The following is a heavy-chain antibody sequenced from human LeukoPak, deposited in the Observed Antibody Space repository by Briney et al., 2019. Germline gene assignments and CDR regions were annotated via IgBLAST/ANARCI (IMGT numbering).Heavy chain of an antibody. CDR3: ARVGTQGYFDY. V-gene: IGHV3-48*03. D-gene: IGHD1-1*01. Sequence: EPGGSLRLSCAASGFTFSSYEMNWARQAPGKGLEWVSYISSSGSPMYYADSVKGRFTISRDNAKNSLYLQMNSLRAEDTAVCYCARVGTQGYFDYWGQGTLVTVSS. CDR2: ISSSGSPM. J-gene: IGHJ4*02. CDR1: GFTFSSYE.